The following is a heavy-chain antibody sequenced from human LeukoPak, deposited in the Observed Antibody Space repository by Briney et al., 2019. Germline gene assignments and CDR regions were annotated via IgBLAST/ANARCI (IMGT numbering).Heavy chain of an antibody. CDR3: ARVGYYYDSSGYYPFDY. J-gene: IGHJ4*02. CDR1: GYSISSGYY. Sequence: SETLSLTCTVSGYSISSGYYWGWIRQPPGKGLEWIGSIYHSGSTNYNPSLKSRVTISVDKSKNQFSLKLSSVTAADTAVYYCARVGYYYDSSGYYPFDYWGQGTLVTVSS. V-gene: IGHV4-38-2*02. CDR2: IYHSGST. D-gene: IGHD3-22*01.